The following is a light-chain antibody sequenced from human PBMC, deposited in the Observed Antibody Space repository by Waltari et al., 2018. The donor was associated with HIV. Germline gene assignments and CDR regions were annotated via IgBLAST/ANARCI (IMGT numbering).Light chain of an antibody. CDR3: QQYNSFPLT. Sequence: DIQMTQSPSTLSASIGDRVTISCRASQTISTWLAWYQHTPGRAPKVLVYRASNLETGVPSRFSGSGSGTEFTLTISSLQPDDLATYYCQQYNSFPLTFGAGTKVDI. CDR1: QTISTW. CDR2: RAS. J-gene: IGKJ4*01. V-gene: IGKV1-5*03.